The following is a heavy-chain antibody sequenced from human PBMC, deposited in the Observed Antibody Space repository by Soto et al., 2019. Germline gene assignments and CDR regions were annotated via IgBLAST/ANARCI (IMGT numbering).Heavy chain of an antibody. D-gene: IGHD2-15*01. CDR2: VNPSGGST. CDR3: AREEHCSGGTCYSEYFHR. J-gene: IGHJ1*01. Sequence: ASVKVSCKASGYLFTAYSMHWVRLAPGQGLEWMGVVNPSGGSTKYAQNFQGRVTMTRDTSTTTIYMELSSLRSDDKAIYYCAREEHCSGGTCYSEYFHRWGQGTLVTV. CDR1: GYLFTAYS. V-gene: IGHV1-46*01.